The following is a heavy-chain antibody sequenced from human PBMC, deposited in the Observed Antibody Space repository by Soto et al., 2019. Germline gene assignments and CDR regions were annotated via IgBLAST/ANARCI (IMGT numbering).Heavy chain of an antibody. V-gene: IGHV4-59*01. D-gene: IGHD3-9*01. CDR2: IYYTGST. CDR3: ARYDVLTGYFDY. Sequence: SETLSLTCAVSGGSISSYVWSWIRQPPGKGLEWIGYIYYTGSTNYSPSLKSRVTISLDTSKNQFSLKLSSVTAADTAVYYCARYDVLTGYFDYWGQGTLVTVS. CDR1: GGSISSYV. J-gene: IGHJ4*02.